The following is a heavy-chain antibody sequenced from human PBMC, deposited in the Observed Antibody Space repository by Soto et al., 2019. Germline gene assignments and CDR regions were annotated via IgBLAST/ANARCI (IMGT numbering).Heavy chain of an antibody. J-gene: IGHJ6*02. CDR3: AYCYDGVDNYYGVDV. D-gene: IGHD3-22*01. Sequence: QVYLVQSGAEVKKPGASVRVSCKASGSTFSNFGIAWVRLAPGQGLEWMGWISADSGNTHYAQSFQGRFTMTIDTSTGTASMELRSLTSDDTANYYCAYCYDGVDNYYGVDVWGQGTTVTVSS. CDR1: GSTFSNFG. CDR2: ISADSGNT. V-gene: IGHV1-18*04.